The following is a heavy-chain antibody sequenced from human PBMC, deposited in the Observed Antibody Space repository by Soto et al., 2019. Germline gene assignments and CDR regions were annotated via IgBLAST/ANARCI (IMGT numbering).Heavy chain of an antibody. CDR1: GFSFSTYT. D-gene: IGHD4-17*01. V-gene: IGHV3-21*01. Sequence: EVQLVESGGGLVKPGGSLRLSCAASGFSFSTYTINWVRQSPGKGLEWVSSINSDSSYIYYADSVKGRFTISRDNXKXSXXLQMNSLRAEDTAVYYCARGLDYGGRKGRVGWFDPWGQGTLVTVSS. J-gene: IGHJ5*02. CDR2: INSDSSYI. CDR3: ARGLDYGGRKGRVGWFDP.